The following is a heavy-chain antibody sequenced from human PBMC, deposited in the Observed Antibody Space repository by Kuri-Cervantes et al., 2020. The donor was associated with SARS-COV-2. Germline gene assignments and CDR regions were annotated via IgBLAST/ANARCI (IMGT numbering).Heavy chain of an antibody. Sequence: SCTVSVGSISSGGYYWSWIRQPAGKGLEWIGRIYTSGSTNYNPSLKSRVTMSVDTSKNQFSLKLSSVTAADTAVYYCARDGVAAAGYGNPYYYYYMDVWGKGTTVTVSS. CDR1: VGSISSGGYY. J-gene: IGHJ6*03. CDR3: ARDGVAAAGYGNPYYYYYMDV. V-gene: IGHV4-61*02. CDR2: IYTSGST. D-gene: IGHD6-13*01.